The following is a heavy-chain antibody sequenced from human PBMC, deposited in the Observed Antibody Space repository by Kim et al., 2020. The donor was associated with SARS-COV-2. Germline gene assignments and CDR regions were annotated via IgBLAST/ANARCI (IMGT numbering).Heavy chain of an antibody. D-gene: IGHD2-8*02. CDR2: IKEDGTEK. J-gene: IGHJ4*02. CDR1: GFSFTTNW. V-gene: IGHV3-7*01. CDR3: VRDRKYCLDY. Sequence: GGSLRLSCVASGFSFTTNWMSWVRQAPGKGLEWVAKIKEDGTEKYYAESVEGRFTISRDNAKNSLFLQMSSLSADDTAVYYCVRDRKYCLDYWSPGTLVTVSS.